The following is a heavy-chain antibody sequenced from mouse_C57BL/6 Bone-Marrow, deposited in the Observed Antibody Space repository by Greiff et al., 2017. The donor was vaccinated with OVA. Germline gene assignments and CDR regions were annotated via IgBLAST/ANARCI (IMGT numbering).Heavy chain of an antibody. CDR3: ATHYDYDAWFAY. CDR1: GFSLTSYG. CDR2: IWRGGST. Sequence: VQRVESGPGLVQPSQSLSITCTVSGFSLTSYGVHWVRQSPGKGLEWLGVIWRGGSTDYNAAFMSRLSITKDNSKSQVFFKMNSLQADDTAIYYCATHYDYDAWFAYWGQGTLVTVSA. J-gene: IGHJ3*01. D-gene: IGHD2-4*01. V-gene: IGHV2-5*01.